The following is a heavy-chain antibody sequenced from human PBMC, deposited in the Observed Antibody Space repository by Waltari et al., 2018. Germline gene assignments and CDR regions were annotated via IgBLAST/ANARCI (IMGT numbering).Heavy chain of an antibody. Sequence: QVQLVQSGAEVKKPGASVKVSCKVSGYTLTASSMHWVRQAPGKGLGWMGGFEPEDGETIYAQKCQGRVTMTEDTSTDTAYMELSSLRSEDTAVYYCATDHRGVVPAAKFDYWGQGTLVTVSS. V-gene: IGHV1-24*01. CDR2: FEPEDGET. CDR1: GYTLTASS. J-gene: IGHJ4*02. D-gene: IGHD2-2*01. CDR3: ATDHRGVVPAAKFDY.